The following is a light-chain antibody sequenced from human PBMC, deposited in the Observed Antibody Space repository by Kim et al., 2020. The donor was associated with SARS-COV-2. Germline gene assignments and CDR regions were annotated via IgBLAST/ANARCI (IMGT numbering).Light chain of an antibody. V-gene: IGKV1-39*01. CDR2: ATS. J-gene: IGKJ1*01. CDR3: QQSFTSPWT. CDR1: QTVSTH. Sequence: DIQMTQSPSPLSASVGDRVTISCRASQTVSTHLNWYQQKPGKAPNLLIFATSNLQSGVPSRFSGSGSGTDFTLTISTLQPEDFATYYCQQSFTSPWTFGQGTKVDIK.